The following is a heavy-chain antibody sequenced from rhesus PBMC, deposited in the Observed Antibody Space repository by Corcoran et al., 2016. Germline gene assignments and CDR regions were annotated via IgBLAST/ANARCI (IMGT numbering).Heavy chain of an antibody. D-gene: IGHD4-23*01. CDR2: IYGRGGGT. CDR3: ARMNTVYCYFDL. CDR1: GGSISDDYY. J-gene: IGHJ2*01. V-gene: IGHV4-106*01. Sequence: QVQLQESGPGLVKPSETLSLTCAVSGGSISDDYYWSWIRQPPGKGLDGIWYIYGRGGGTNYITSHKNRVTISRATSKIQFSLKLSSVTAADKAVYYCARMNTVYCYFDLWGPGTPITISS.